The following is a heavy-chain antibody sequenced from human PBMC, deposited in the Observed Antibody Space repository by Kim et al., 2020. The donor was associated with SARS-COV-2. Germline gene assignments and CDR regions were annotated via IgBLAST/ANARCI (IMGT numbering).Heavy chain of an antibody. Sequence: GGSLRLSCAASGFTFSNYAMSWVRQAPGKGLEWVTGISDSGYTTYYADFVKGRFTITRDNSKNTQSLQMNSLRAEDTAIYFCAKARQGSLPKENDYWGQGTLVTVSS. CDR3: AKARQGSLPKENDY. D-gene: IGHD3-10*01. CDR1: GFTFSNYA. J-gene: IGHJ4*02. V-gene: IGHV3-23*01. CDR2: ISDSGYTT.